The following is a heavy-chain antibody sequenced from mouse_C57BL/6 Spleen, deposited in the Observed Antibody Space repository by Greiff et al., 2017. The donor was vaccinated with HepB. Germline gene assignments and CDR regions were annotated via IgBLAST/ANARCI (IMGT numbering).Heavy chain of an antibody. CDR3: ARGEDGYWYFDV. V-gene: IGHV5-16*01. D-gene: IGHD2-3*01. CDR2: INYDGSST. CDR1: GFTFSDYY. Sequence: EVQLVESEGGLVQPGSSMKLSCTASGFTFSDYYMAWVRQVPEKGLEWVANINYDGSSTYYLDSLKSRFIISRDNAKNILYLQMSSLKSEDTATYYCARGEDGYWYFDVWGTGTTVTVSS. J-gene: IGHJ1*03.